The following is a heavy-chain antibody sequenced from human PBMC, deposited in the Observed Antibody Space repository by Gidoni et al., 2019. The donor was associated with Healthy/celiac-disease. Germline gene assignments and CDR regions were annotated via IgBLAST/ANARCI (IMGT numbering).Heavy chain of an antibody. CDR1: GFPFSCYG. CDR3: AKDDDADGYNHYYFDY. Sequence: QVQLVESGGGVVQPGRSLRLSCAASGFPFSCYGMHWVRQAPCKGLEWVAVISYDGSNKYYADSVKVRFTISRDNSKNTLYLQMNSLRVEDTAVYYCAKDDDADGYNHYYFDYWGQGTLVTVSS. V-gene: IGHV3-30*18. J-gene: IGHJ4*02. D-gene: IGHD5-12*01. CDR2: ISYDGSNK.